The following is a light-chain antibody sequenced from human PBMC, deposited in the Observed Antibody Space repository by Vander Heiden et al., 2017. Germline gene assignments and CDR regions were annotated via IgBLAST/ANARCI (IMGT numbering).Light chain of an antibody. CDR2: DAF. Sequence: IQITHSHSTLAASVGDSGTITCRASQTISSWLACPQQKPGKAPKLLLYDAFSSESEIRSRFSDSGSGREFTLTISMMKPADFATSFSQQDNSFLLTFGGGTKVVIK. J-gene: IGKJ4*01. CDR3: QQDNSFLLT. V-gene: IGKV1-5*01. CDR1: QTISSW.